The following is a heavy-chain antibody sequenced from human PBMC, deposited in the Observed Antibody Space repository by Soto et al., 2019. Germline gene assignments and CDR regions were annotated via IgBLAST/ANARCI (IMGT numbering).Heavy chain of an antibody. D-gene: IGHD3-10*01. CDR1: GGSFSGYY. Sequence: QVQLQQWGAGLLKPSETLSLTCAVYGGSFSGYYWSWIRQPPGKGLEWIGEINHSGSTNYNPSLKSRVTISVDTSKNQFSLKLSSVTAADTAVYYCAGPPARGPILNAPRGWFDPWGQGTLVTVSS. V-gene: IGHV4-34*01. CDR3: AGPPARGPILNAPRGWFDP. J-gene: IGHJ5*02. CDR2: INHSGST.